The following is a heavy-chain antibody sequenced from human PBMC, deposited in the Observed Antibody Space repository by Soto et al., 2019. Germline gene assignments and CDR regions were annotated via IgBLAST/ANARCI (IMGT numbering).Heavy chain of an antibody. CDR2: INPNNGYT. CDR3: AKAKFDFCGGYWSPSLDF. V-gene: IGHV1-2*02. CDR1: RYTFTSYY. J-gene: IGHJ4*02. Sequence: QVQLVQSGAEVKKPGASVKVSCRASRYTFTSYYIHWVRQAPGQGLEWMGWINPNNGYTNYTQKLQGRITVNRATSITTAHLELTRLQADDTAVYYCAKAKFDFCGGYWSPSLDFWGQGTLVTVSS. D-gene: IGHD3-3*01.